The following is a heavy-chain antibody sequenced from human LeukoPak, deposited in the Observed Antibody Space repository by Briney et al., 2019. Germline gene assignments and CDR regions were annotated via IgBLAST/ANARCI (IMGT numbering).Heavy chain of an antibody. J-gene: IGHJ5*02. Sequence: GGSLRLSCSASGFTFSRYAMYWVRQAPGKGLEYVSAVSGDGGSTYYADSVKGRFTISRDNSKNTLYLQMSSLRAEDTAVYYCVKAVYYGSGSYPLFDPWGQGTLVTVSS. CDR3: VKAVYYGSGSYPLFDP. D-gene: IGHD3-10*01. V-gene: IGHV3-64D*06. CDR2: VSGDGGST. CDR1: GFTFSRYA.